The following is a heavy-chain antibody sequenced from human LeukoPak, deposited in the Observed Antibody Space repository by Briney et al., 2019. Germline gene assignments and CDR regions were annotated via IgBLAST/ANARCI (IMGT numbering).Heavy chain of an antibody. Sequence: GGSLRLSCAASGFTFSSYGMHWVRQAPGKGLEWVAFIRYDGSNKYYADSVKGRFTISRDNSKNTLYLQMNSLRAEDTAVYYCARESTVRYFDWLVAYWGQGTLVTVSS. V-gene: IGHV3-30*02. CDR1: GFTFSSYG. J-gene: IGHJ4*02. CDR2: IRYDGSNK. D-gene: IGHD3-9*01. CDR3: ARESTVRYFDWLVAY.